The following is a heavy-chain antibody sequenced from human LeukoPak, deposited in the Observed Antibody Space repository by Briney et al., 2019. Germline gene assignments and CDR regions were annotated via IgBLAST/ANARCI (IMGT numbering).Heavy chain of an antibody. D-gene: IGHD2-8*02. V-gene: IGHV3-23*01. CDR2: ISGSGGST. CDR3: AKPPLWFMGYFDY. Sequence: AGGSLRLSCAASGFTFSSYAMSWVRQAPGKGLEWVSAISGSGGSTYYADSVKGRFTISRDNSKNTLYLQMNSLRAEDTAVYYCAKPPLWFMGYFDYWGQGTLVTVSS. CDR1: GFTFSSYA. J-gene: IGHJ4*02.